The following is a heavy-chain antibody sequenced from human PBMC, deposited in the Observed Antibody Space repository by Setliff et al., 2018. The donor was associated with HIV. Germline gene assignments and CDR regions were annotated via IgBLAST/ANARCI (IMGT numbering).Heavy chain of an antibody. J-gene: IGHJ6*03. Sequence: GGSLRLSCAASGFTFSSYAMNWVRQAPGKGLEWVSSISGSGVNTYYADSVKGRFTISRDNCKNTLYIQRNSLRAEDTAVYYCAKDGGGDYYYYYMDVWGKGTTVTVSS. CDR3: AKDGGGDYYYYYMDV. CDR1: GFTFSSYA. D-gene: IGHD2-15*01. CDR2: ISGSGVNT. V-gene: IGHV3-23*01.